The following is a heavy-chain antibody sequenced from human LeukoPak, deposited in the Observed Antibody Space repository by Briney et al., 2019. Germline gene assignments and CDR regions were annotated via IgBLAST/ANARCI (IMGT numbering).Heavy chain of an antibody. CDR3: ARDVVITIFGVDYFDY. CDR1: GFTFSSYS. J-gene: IGHJ4*02. V-gene: IGHV3-21*01. Sequence: GGSLRLSCAASGFTFSSYSMNWVRQAPGKGLEWVSSISSSSSYIYYADSVKGRFTISRDNAKNSLYLQMNSLRAEDTAVYYRARDVVITIFGVDYFDYWGQGTLVTVSS. D-gene: IGHD3-3*01. CDR2: ISSSSSYI.